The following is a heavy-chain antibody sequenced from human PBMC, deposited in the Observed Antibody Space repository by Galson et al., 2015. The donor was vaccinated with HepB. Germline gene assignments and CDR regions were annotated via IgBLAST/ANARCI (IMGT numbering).Heavy chain of an antibody. CDR1: GSTFSSYW. Sequence: SLRLSCAASGSTFSSYWMHWVRQGPGKGLVYVSRINSDGSSTNYADSVKGRFTISRDNTKNTLYLQMNSLRAEDTAVYYCARDFKGSSGHTYLGYWGQGTPVTVSS. D-gene: IGHD3-22*01. J-gene: IGHJ4*02. CDR3: ARDFKGSSGHTYLGY. V-gene: IGHV3-74*01. CDR2: INSDGSST.